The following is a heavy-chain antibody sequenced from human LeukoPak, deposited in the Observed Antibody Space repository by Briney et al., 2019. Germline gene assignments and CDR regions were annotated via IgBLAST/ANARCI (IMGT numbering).Heavy chain of an antibody. CDR2: INSDGTNT. V-gene: IGHV3-74*01. J-gene: IGHJ4*02. CDR3: ARDRAAFGVVQVGY. Sequence: GGSLRLSCAASTFTFSRYWMHWVRQAPGKGLVWVSRINSDGTNTYYADSVKGRFTISRDNAKNTLYLQMNSLRTEDTAVYYCARDRAAFGVVQVGYWGQGTLVTVSS. CDR1: TFTFSRYW. D-gene: IGHD3-3*01.